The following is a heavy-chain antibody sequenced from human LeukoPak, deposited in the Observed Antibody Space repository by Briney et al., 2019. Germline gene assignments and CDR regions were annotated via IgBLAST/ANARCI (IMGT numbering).Heavy chain of an antibody. V-gene: IGHV4-39*01. CDR3: ARVAVTNIYYYYYMDV. CDR1: GGSISSSSYY. J-gene: IGHJ6*03. D-gene: IGHD4-11*01. CDR2: IYYSGST. Sequence: ASETLSLTCTVSGGSISSSSYYWGWIRQPPGKGLEWIGSIYYSGSTYYNPSLKSRVTISVDMSKNQFSLKLSSVTAADTAVYYCARVAVTNIYYYYYMDVWGKGTTVTVSS.